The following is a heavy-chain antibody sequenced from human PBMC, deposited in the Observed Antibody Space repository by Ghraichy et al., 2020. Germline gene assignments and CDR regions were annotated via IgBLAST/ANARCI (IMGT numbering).Heavy chain of an antibody. D-gene: IGHD6-19*01. CDR3: ARIRYSSGWYRIDY. CDR2: IFSNDEK. CDR1: GFSLSNARMG. J-gene: IGHJ4*02. V-gene: IGHV2-26*01. Sequence: SGPTLVKPTETLTLTCTVSGFSLSNARMGVSWIRQPPGKALEWLAHIFSNDEKSYSTSLKSRLTISKDNSKSQVVLTMTNRDPVDTATYYCARIRYSSGWYRIDYWGQGTLVTVSS.